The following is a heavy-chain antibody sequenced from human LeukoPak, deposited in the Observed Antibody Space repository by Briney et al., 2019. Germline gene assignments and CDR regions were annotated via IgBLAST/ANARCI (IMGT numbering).Heavy chain of an antibody. CDR2: INHSGST. CDR1: GGSFSGYY. Sequence: SSETLSLTCAVYGGSFSGYYWSWIRQPPGKGLEWIGEINHSGSTNYNPSLKSRVTISVDTSKNQFSLKLSSVTAADTAVYYCARVVWQQLGDYYYYYMDVWGKGTTVTISS. V-gene: IGHV4-34*01. D-gene: IGHD1-1*01. CDR3: ARVVWQQLGDYYYYYMDV. J-gene: IGHJ6*03.